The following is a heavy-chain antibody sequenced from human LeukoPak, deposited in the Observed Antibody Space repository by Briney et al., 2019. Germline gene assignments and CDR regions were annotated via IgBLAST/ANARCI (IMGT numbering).Heavy chain of an antibody. D-gene: IGHD5-12*01. CDR1: GVSISSYY. V-gene: IGHV4-59*01. CDR2: IYYSGST. J-gene: IGHJ6*02. CDR3: ARGREVATYGMDV. Sequence: SETLSLTCTVSGVSISSYYWSWLRQPPGKGLEWIGYIYYSGSTNYNPSLKSRVTISVDTSKNQFSLKLSSVTAADTAVYYCARGREVATYGMDVWGQGTTVTVSS.